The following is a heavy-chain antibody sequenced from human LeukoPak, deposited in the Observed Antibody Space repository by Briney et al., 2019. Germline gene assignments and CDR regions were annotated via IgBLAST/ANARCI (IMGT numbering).Heavy chain of an antibody. CDR3: ARAHTVAGIVLDL. CDR1: GFNFDDNA. CDR2: IGLDSGSI. Sequence: PAGRCLRLSCAASGFNFDDNAIHWVRQAPGKCPGWVSCIGLDSGSIAYADSVKGRFTISRDNAKNSLYLQMNSLRVEDTAVYYCARAHTVAGIVLDLWGQGTLVAVSS. D-gene: IGHD6-19*01. J-gene: IGHJ5*02. V-gene: IGHV3-9*01.